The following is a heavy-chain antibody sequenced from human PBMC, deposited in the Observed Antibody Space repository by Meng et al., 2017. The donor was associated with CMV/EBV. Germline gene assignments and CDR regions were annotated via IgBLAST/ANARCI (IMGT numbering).Heavy chain of an antibody. D-gene: IGHD1-26*01. CDR2: IYPGDSDT. Sequence: GGSLRLSCKGSGYSFTSYCIGWVRQMPGNGLEWMGIIYPGDSDTRYSPSFQGQVTISADKSISTAYLQWSSLKASDTAMYYCARLSRYSGSYFRNPVDYGGQGTLVTVSS. J-gene: IGHJ4*02. CDR3: ARLSRYSGSYFRNPVDY. V-gene: IGHV5-51*01. CDR1: GYSFTSYC.